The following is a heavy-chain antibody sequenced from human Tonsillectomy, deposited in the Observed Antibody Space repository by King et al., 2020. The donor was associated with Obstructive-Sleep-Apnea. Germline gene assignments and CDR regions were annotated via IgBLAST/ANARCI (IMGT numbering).Heavy chain of an antibody. Sequence: VQLVESGGGLVKTGGSLRLSCAASVFTFSDAWMTWVRQAPGEGLEWGGHVKGKTDGGTEDYAAPVKGRFTISRDDSKDTMYLQMNSLKTEDTALYYCTTQFVIGLFGYWGQGTLVTVSS. J-gene: IGHJ4*02. D-gene: IGHD2/OR15-2a*01. CDR1: VFTFSDAW. V-gene: IGHV3-15*01. CDR3: TTQFVIGLFGY. CDR2: VKGKTDGGTE.